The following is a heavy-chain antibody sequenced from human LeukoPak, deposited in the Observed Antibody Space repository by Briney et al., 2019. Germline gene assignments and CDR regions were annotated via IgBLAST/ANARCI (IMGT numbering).Heavy chain of an antibody. CDR3: ARWYSSGYYSYWFDP. CDR1: GGSISSYY. D-gene: IGHD3-22*01. V-gene: IGHV4-59*01. Sequence: TSETLSLTCTVSGGSISSYYWSWIRQPPGKGLEWIGYIYYSGSTNYNPSLKSRVTISVDTSKNQFSLKLSSVTAADTAVYYCARWYSSGYYSYWFDPWGQGTLVTVSS. J-gene: IGHJ5*02. CDR2: IYYSGST.